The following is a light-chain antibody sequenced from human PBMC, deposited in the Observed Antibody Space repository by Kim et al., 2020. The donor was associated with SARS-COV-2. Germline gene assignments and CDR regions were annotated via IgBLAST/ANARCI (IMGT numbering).Light chain of an antibody. CDR3: AAWDDSLSGRYV. V-gene: IGLV1-44*01. CDR1: TSNIGRNT. CDR2: SNN. J-gene: IGLJ1*01. Sequence: RVTISCSGSTSNIGRNTVNWYQQLPGTAPKLLIFSNNQRPSGVPDRFSGSKSGTSASLAISGLQSEDETDYYCAAWDDSLSGRYVFGTGTKVTVL.